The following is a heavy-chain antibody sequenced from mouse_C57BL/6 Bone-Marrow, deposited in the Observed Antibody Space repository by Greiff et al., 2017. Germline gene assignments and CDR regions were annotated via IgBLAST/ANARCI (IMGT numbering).Heavy chain of an antibody. V-gene: IGHV2-2*01. J-gene: IGHJ3*01. CDR3: AIMITDAGFAY. Sequence: QVQLQQSGPGLVQPSQSLSITCTVSGFSLTSYGVHWVRQSPGKGLEWLGVIWSGGSTDYNAAFISRLSISKDNSKSQVFFKMNSLQADDTAIDYCAIMITDAGFAYWGQGTLVTVSA. CDR2: IWSGGST. CDR1: GFSLTSYG. D-gene: IGHD2-4*01.